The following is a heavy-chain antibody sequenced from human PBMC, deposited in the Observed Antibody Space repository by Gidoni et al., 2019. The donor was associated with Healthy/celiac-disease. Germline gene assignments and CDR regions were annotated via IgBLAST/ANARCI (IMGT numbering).Heavy chain of an antibody. CDR1: GFTFRIYA. Sequence: EVQLFESGGGLVQPGGSLRLSCAASGFTFRIYAMSWVRQAPGKGLEWVSAIRGSGGSTYYADSVKGRFTISRDNSKNTLYLQMNSLRAEDTAVYYCAKAGGVARGDQNWFDPWGQGTLVTVSS. J-gene: IGHJ5*02. CDR2: IRGSGGST. CDR3: AKAGGVARGDQNWFDP. V-gene: IGHV3-23*01. D-gene: IGHD3-10*01.